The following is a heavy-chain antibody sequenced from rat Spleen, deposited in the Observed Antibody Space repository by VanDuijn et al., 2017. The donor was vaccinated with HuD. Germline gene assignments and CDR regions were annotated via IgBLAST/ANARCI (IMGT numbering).Heavy chain of an antibody. CDR2: IWGDGST. Sequence: QVQLKESGPGLVQPSQTLSLTCTVSGFSLISYAVNWVRQPPGKGLEWMGGIWGDGSTNYNSALKSRLSISRDTSKSQAFLKMNSLQTEDTAMYFCARWRYTTDWFAFWGQGTLVTVSS. CDR1: GFSLISYA. J-gene: IGHJ3*01. V-gene: IGHV2-13*01. D-gene: IGHD1-6*01. CDR3: ARWRYTTDWFAF.